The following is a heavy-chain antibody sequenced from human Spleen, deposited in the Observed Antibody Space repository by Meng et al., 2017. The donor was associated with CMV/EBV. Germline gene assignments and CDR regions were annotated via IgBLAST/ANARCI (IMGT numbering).Heavy chain of an antibody. Sequence: FPPYLIGWVRQLPGKGLEWMGIIQPGDSETTYSPSFQGQVTISVDKSINTVYLQWNSLKASDTAIYYCARHGGGYCRTTSCYLFDPWGQGTLVTVSS. J-gene: IGHJ5*02. CDR2: IQPGDSET. CDR1: FPPYL. V-gene: IGHV5-51*01. D-gene: IGHD2-2*01. CDR3: ARHGGGYCRTTSCYLFDP.